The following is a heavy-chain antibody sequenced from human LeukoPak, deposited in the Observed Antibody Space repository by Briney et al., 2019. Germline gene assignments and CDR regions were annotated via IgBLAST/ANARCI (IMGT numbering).Heavy chain of an antibody. CDR1: GGSFSGYY. V-gene: IGHV4-34*01. J-gene: IGHJ4*02. D-gene: IGHD3-16*01. CDR3: ARVRNYDR. CDR2: VNHSGGT. Sequence: PSETLSLTCAVYGGSFSGYYWSWIRQPPGKGLEWIGEVNHSGGTNYNPSLKSRVTISVDESKNQFSLKLTSVTAADTAVYYCARVRNYDRWGQGTLVTVSS.